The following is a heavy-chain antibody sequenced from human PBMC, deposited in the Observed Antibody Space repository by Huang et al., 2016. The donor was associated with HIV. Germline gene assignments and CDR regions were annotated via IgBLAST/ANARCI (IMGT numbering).Heavy chain of an antibody. CDR3: ARQPYCGGDCAHYYYFYMDV. J-gene: IGHJ6*03. D-gene: IGHD2-21*02. CDR1: GGTFSTNA. CDR2: IIPMLGTT. Sequence: QVQLVQSGAEVKRPGASVKVSCRASGGTFSTNAVSWVRQAPGQGLELMVGIIPMLGTTNYAQRFQGKVTITADESSSTVYMELSSLRSDDTAVYYCARQPYCGGDCAHYYYFYMDVWGKGTTVTVSS. V-gene: IGHV1-69*13.